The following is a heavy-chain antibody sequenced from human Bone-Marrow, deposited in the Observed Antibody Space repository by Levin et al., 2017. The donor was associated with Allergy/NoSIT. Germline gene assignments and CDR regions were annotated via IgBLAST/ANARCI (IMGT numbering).Heavy chain of an antibody. V-gene: IGHV7-4-1*02. CDR3: ATVNNLSDYYFDY. Sequence: ASVKVSCRASGYMFTSFAMNWVRQAPGQGLEWMGWINTNTTRPTYAQGLTGRFVFSLDTSVSTAYLQISGLKPDDTAVYFCATVNNLSDYYFDYWGQGTLVTVSS. CDR1: GYMFTSFA. CDR2: INTNTTRP. J-gene: IGHJ4*02. D-gene: IGHD4-17*01.